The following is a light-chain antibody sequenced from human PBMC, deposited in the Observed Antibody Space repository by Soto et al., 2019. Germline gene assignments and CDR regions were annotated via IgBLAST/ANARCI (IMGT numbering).Light chain of an antibody. CDR1: ETIIDY. CDR2: SAS. J-gene: IGKJ2*01. V-gene: IGKV1-39*01. CDR3: QQSFSAPRT. Sequence: DIQMSQSPSSLSASVGDSVTITCRASETIIDYLNWYQHKPGEAPKLLIFSASSLHSGVPSRFRGSGSGTHFTLTISSLQPEDFATYFCQQSFSAPRTFGQGTKLQAK.